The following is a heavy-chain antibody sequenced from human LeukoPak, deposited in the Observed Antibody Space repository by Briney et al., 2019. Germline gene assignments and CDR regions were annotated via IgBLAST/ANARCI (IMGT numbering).Heavy chain of an antibody. Sequence: SETLSLTCTVSGGSIIGYFWSWIRQPPGKGLEWLAYIYYSGSTNYNPSVKSRVTISVDTSKNQFSLKLNAVTAADTAVYYCARHSGGTTDSFDTWGQGTMVTVSS. D-gene: IGHD4-23*01. J-gene: IGHJ3*02. CDR3: ARHSGGTTDSFDT. CDR2: IYYSGST. V-gene: IGHV4-59*08. CDR1: GGSIIGYF.